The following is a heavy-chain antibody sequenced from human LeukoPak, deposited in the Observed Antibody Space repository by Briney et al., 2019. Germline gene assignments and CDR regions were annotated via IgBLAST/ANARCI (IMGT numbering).Heavy chain of an antibody. CDR1: GFTFSSYG. CDR2: IWYDGSNK. V-gene: IGHV3-33*01. Sequence: GGSLRLSCAASGFTFSSYGMHWVRQAPGKGLEWVAVIWYDGSNKYYADSVKGRFTISRDNSKNTLYLQMNSLRAEDTAVYYCARTTVVTLYYFDYWGQGTLVTVSS. D-gene: IGHD4-23*01. J-gene: IGHJ4*02. CDR3: ARTTVVTLYYFDY.